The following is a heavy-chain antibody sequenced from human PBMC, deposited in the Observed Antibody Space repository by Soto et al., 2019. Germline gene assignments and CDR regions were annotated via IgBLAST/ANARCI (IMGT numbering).Heavy chain of an antibody. CDR1: GYTFSDYF. J-gene: IGHJ5*02. D-gene: IGHD3-22*01. Sequence: GASVKVSCKASGYTFSDYFIHWVRQAPGHGLEWMGWINPKSGGTNYAQTFQGRVTMTRDTSISTAYMDLSRLRSDDTATYYCAKTYDGSGQPSHYFAPWGQGTPVTVSS. V-gene: IGHV1-2*02. CDR3: AKTYDGSGQPSHYFAP. CDR2: INPKSGGT.